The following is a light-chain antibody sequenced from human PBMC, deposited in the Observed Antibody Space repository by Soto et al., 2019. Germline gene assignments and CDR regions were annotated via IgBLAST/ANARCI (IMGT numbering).Light chain of an antibody. CDR3: QQLNSYPQT. Sequence: DFQMTQSPSSLSASVGDRVTITCQASRGISSYLAWYQQKPGKPPKLLVYSASTLQSGVPSRFSGSGSGPDFTLTISSLQPEDSATYFCQQLNSYPQTFGQGTRLEIK. J-gene: IGKJ5*01. CDR2: SAS. CDR1: RGISSY. V-gene: IGKV1-9*01.